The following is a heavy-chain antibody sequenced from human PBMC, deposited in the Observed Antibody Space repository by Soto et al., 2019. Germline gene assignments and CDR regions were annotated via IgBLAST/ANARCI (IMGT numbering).Heavy chain of an antibody. Sequence: QMQLVQSGAEVKKPGSSVKVSCKASGGTLSSFLNYPIKWVRQAPGQRLEWMGGIVPNVGTVNYAQKFQGRVTITADKSTGTAYMELSSLRSDDTALYYCARRDTSGFLRYFDNWGQGTLVTVSS. D-gene: IGHD3-3*01. CDR3: ARRDTSGFLRYFDN. V-gene: IGHV1-69*06. J-gene: IGHJ4*02. CDR2: IVPNVGTV. CDR1: GGTLSSFLNYP.